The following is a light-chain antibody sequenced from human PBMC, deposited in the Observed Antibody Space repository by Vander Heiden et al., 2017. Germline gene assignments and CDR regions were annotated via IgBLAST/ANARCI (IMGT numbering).Light chain of an antibody. CDR1: SSNIGNNS. CDR3: GTWDSSLSAVV. CDR2: DDN. J-gene: IGLJ3*02. V-gene: IGLV1-51*01. Sequence: QSVLTQPPSVSAAPGQKVTISCPGSSSNIGNNSVSWYQQFPGTAPKLLIYDDNRRPSGIPDRFSGSKSGTSATLGITGLQTGDEADYYCGTWDSSLSAVVFGGGTQLTVL.